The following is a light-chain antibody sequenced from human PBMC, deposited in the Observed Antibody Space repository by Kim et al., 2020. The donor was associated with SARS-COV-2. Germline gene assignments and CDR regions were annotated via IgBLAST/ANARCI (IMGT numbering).Light chain of an antibody. J-gene: IGLJ2*01. CDR1: SSDFGTFNY. CDR3: SSYAGRNNVV. V-gene: IGLV2-8*01. Sequence: GQAVTISCTGTSSDFGTFNYVSWYQQHPGKAHKLMISEVTKRPSGVPDRFSGSKSGNTASLTVSGLQAEDEADYYCSSYAGRNNVVFGGGTKLTVL. CDR2: EVT.